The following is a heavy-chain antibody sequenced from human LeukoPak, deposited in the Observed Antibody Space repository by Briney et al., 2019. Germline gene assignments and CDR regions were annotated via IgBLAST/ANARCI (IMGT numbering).Heavy chain of an antibody. V-gene: IGHV3-11*01. J-gene: IGHJ6*02. Sequence: GGSLRLSCAASGFTFSDYYMSWIRQAPGKGLEWVPYISSSGSTIYYADSVKGRFTISRDNAKSSLYLQMNSLRAEDTAVYYCAREVIYGYYYGMDVWGQGTTVTVSS. CDR1: GFTFSDYY. CDR3: AREVIYGYYYGMDV. D-gene: IGHD4-17*01. CDR2: ISSSGSTI.